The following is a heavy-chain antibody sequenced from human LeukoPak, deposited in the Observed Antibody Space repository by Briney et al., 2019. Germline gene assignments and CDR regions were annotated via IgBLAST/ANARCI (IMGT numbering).Heavy chain of an antibody. CDR2: IYFSGST. Sequence: PSETLSLTCTVSGGSIGSNYWNWIRQPPGKGLEWIGDIYFSGSTKYNPSLKSRVTISVDTSKNHLSLTLNSVTAADTAVYYCARGPYSIWGQGTMVTVSS. CDR3: ARGPYSI. V-gene: IGHV4-59*01. J-gene: IGHJ3*02. CDR1: GGSIGSNY. D-gene: IGHD2-21*01.